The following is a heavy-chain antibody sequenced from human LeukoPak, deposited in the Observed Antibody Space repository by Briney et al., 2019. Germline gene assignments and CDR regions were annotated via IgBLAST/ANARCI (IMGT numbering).Heavy chain of an antibody. J-gene: IGHJ4*02. CDR1: GFTFSNAW. Sequence: GGSLRLSCAASGFTFSNAWMNWVRQAPGKGLEWVSSISSSSSYIYYADSVKGRFTISRDNAKNSLYLQMNSLRAEDTAVYYCARDLILNGWGQGTLVTVSS. D-gene: IGHD2/OR15-2a*01. CDR3: ARDLILNG. V-gene: IGHV3-21*01. CDR2: ISSSSSYI.